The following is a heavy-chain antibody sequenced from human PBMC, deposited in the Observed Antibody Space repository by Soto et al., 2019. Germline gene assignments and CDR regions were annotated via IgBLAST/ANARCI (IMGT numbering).Heavy chain of an antibody. CDR1: GFTFSSYA. D-gene: IGHD3-10*01. CDR2: ISSSGDNT. Sequence: EVQLLQSGGGLIQPGGALRLSCAASGFTFSSYAVAWVRQAPGKGLEWVSVISSSGDNTHFADSVKGRFIISRDSSKNTLYLRMSSLRAEDTAVYYCAKVMVRGENYYYYYMDVWGKGTTVTVSS. CDR3: AKVMVRGENYYYYYMDV. V-gene: IGHV3-23*01. J-gene: IGHJ6*03.